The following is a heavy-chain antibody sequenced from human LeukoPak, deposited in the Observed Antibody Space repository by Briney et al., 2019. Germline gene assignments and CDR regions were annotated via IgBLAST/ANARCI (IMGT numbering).Heavy chain of an antibody. V-gene: IGHV3-7*01. Sequence: GGSLRLSCAASGFTFSSYWMSWVRQAPGKGLEWVANIKQDGSEKYYVDSVKGRFTISRDNAKNSLYLQMNSLRAEDTAVYYCARDRGSSWSPYYYGMDVWGQGTTVTVSS. CDR2: IKQDGSEK. D-gene: IGHD6-13*01. J-gene: IGHJ6*02. CDR1: GFTFSSYW. CDR3: ARDRGSSWSPYYYGMDV.